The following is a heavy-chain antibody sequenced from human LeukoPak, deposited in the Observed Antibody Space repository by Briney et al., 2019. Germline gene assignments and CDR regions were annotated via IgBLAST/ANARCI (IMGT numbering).Heavy chain of an antibody. V-gene: IGHV3-23*01. CDR1: GFTFNDYA. D-gene: IGHD6-19*01. CDR2: ISGRGGGT. CDR3: AKGNIAVAGTIPGQFDY. J-gene: IGHJ4*02. Sequence: PGGSLRLSCAASGFTFNDYAMSWVRQAPGKGLEWVSAISGRGGGTYYADSVKGRSTISRDNAKNSLYLQMNSLRAEDTALYYCAKGNIAVAGTIPGQFDYWGQGTLVTVSS.